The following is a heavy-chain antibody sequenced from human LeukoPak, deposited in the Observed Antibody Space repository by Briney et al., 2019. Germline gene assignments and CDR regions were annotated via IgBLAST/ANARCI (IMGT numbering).Heavy chain of an antibody. V-gene: IGHV4-39*01. CDR1: GGSISSSSYY. Sequence: PSETLSLTCTVSGGSISSSSYYWGWIRQPPGKGLEWIGSIYYSRSTYYNPSLKSRVTISVDTSKNQFSLKLSSVTAADTAVYYCARLRWELPSLDIWGQGTMVTVSS. D-gene: IGHD1-26*01. J-gene: IGHJ3*02. CDR3: ARLRWELPSLDI. CDR2: IYYSRST.